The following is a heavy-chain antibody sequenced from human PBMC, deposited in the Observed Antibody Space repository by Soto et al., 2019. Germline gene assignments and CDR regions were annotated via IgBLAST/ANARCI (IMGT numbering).Heavy chain of an antibody. CDR1: GYTFTSYA. Sequence: ASVKVSCKASGYTFTSYAMHWVRQAPGQRLEWMGWINAGNGNTKYSQKFQGRVTITRDTSASTAYMELSSLRSEDTAVYYCARASGADYGDYYYYMDVWGKGTTVTVSS. J-gene: IGHJ6*03. V-gene: IGHV1-3*01. CDR3: ARASGADYGDYYYYMDV. CDR2: INAGNGNT. D-gene: IGHD4-17*01.